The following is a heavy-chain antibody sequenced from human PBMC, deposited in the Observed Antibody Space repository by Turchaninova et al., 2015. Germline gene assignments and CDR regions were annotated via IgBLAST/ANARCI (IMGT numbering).Heavy chain of an antibody. CDR1: GGTFSYYA. D-gene: IGHD2-2*01. Sequence: SSVKVSCKATGGTFSYYAISWVRQAPGQGLEWMGGIIPIFGTANYAQKFQDRVTITADESTSTAYMELSSLRSEDTAVYYCGRDGPEQPCSRTSCYYNIPAYWGQGTLITVSS. J-gene: IGHJ4*02. V-gene: IGHV1-69*01. CDR3: GRDGPEQPCSRTSCYYNIPAY. CDR2: IIPIFGTA.